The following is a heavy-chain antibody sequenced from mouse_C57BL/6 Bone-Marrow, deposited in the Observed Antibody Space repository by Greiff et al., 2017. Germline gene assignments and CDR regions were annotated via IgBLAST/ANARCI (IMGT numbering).Heavy chain of an antibody. CDR2: ISSGGSYT. Sequence: EVKLVESGGDLVKPGGSLKLSCAASGFPFSSYGMSWVRQTPDKRLEWVATISSGGSYTYYPDSVKGRFPIARDNAKTTLYLQMSSLKSEDTAMYYCARPNYYYGSSYLDYWGQGTTLTVSS. D-gene: IGHD1-1*01. J-gene: IGHJ2*01. CDR3: ARPNYYYGSSYLDY. V-gene: IGHV5-6*01. CDR1: GFPFSSYG.